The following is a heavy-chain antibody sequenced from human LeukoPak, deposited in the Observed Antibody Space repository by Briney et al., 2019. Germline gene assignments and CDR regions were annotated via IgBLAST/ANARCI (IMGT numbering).Heavy chain of an antibody. CDR3: ARLSRDGYNYYYYYYYMDV. Sequence: SETLSLTCIVSGGSISSYYWSWIRQPPGKGLEWIGYIYYSGSTNYNPSLKSRVTISVDTSKNQFSLKLSSVTAADTAVYYCARLSRDGYNYYYYYYYMDVWGKGTTVTVSS. CDR1: GGSISSYY. CDR2: IYYSGST. V-gene: IGHV4-59*08. D-gene: IGHD5-24*01. J-gene: IGHJ6*03.